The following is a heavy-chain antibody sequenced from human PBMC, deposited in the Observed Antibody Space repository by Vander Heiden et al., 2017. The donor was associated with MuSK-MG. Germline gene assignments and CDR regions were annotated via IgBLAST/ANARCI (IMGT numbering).Heavy chain of an antibody. CDR2: ISYDGSNK. D-gene: IGHD3-9*01. CDR1: GSPFSSYG. Sequence: QVQLVESGGRVVQPGRSLRLSCAASGSPFSSYGMHWVRQAPGKGLEWVAVISYDGSNKYYADSVKGRFTISRDNSKNTLYLQMNSLRAEDTAVYYCAKGSYYDILAGSDIDYWGQGTLVTVSS. V-gene: IGHV3-30*18. J-gene: IGHJ4*02. CDR3: AKGSYYDILAGSDIDY.